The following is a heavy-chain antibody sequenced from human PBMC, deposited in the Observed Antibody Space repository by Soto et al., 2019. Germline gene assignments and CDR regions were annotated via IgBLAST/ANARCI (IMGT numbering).Heavy chain of an antibody. CDR3: ASYHRGDSYYYVDY. CDR2: IHYSGNT. D-gene: IGHD2-21*01. Sequence: QVQLQESGPGLVRPSETLSLTCTVSGGAINNGGYYWTWVRQRPGKGLEWLGYIHYSGNTYYNPSVKSRVTISVDSSKKQCSLRLSSVTAADTAVYYCASYHRGDSYYYVDYWGQGSLVIVSS. CDR1: GGAINNGGYY. J-gene: IGHJ4*02. V-gene: IGHV4-31*03.